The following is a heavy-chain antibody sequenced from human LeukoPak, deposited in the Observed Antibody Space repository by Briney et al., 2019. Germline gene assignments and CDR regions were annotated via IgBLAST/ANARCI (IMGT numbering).Heavy chain of an antibody. J-gene: IGHJ6*02. CDR2: ILYDGSSE. Sequence: GGSLRLSYAASGFTFSNYAMHWARQAPGMGLEWVAFILYDGSSEYYADSVKGRFTISRDNAKNSLYLQMNSLRAEDTAVYYCARDWGYYYYYGMDVWRQGTTVTVSS. V-gene: IGHV3-30*04. D-gene: IGHD3-16*01. CDR1: GFTFSNYA. CDR3: ARDWGYYYYYGMDV.